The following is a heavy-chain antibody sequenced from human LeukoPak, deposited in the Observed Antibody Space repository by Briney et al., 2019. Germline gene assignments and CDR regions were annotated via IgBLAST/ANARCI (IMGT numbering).Heavy chain of an antibody. D-gene: IGHD2-2*01. CDR3: ARDPGVVPAASFDY. V-gene: IGHV1-46*01. J-gene: IGHJ4*02. CDR2: INPSGGST. CDR1: GYTFTSYY. Sequence: GASVKVSCKASGYTFTSYYMHWVRQAPGQGLEWMRIINPSGGSTSYAQKFQGRVTMTRDMSTSTVYMELSSLRSENTAVHYCARDPGVVPAASFDYWGQGPLVPVSS.